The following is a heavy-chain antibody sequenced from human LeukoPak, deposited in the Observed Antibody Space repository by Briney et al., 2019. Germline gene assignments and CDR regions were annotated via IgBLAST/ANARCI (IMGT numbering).Heavy chain of an antibody. Sequence: GGSLRLSCAASGFTFSNYFMHWVRQAPDKGLEWVALIQSNGRDTYYADSVKGRFTISRDNSKNTVFLQMNSLRVEDTAVYYCARELSQIVWGGLDYGGQGTLVSVSS. V-gene: IGHV3-30*02. D-gene: IGHD2-21*01. J-gene: IGHJ4*02. CDR3: ARELSQIVWGGLDY. CDR1: GFTFSNYF. CDR2: IQSNGRDT.